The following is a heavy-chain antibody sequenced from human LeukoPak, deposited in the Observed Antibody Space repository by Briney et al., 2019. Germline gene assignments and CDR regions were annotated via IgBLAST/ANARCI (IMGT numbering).Heavy chain of an antibody. CDR3: ARDTAVAGRSGSQFDY. V-gene: IGHV3-23*01. CDR2: ISGSGGST. CDR1: GFTFSSYA. Sequence: PGGSLRLSCAASGFTFSSYAMSWVRQAPGKGLEWVSAISGSGGSTYYADSVKGRFTISRDNVKNSLYLQMNSLRAEDTAVYYCARDTAVAGRSGSQFDYWGQGTLVTVSS. D-gene: IGHD6-19*01. J-gene: IGHJ4*02.